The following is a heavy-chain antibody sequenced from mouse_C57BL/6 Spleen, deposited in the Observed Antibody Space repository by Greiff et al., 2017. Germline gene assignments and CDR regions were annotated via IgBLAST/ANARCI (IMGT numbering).Heavy chain of an antibody. D-gene: IGHD3-3*01. J-gene: IGHJ4*01. V-gene: IGHV1-82*01. CDR3: ARERAFYYAMDY. Sequence: QVQLQQSGPELVKPGASVKISCKASGYAFSSSWMNWVKQRPGKGLEWIGRIYPGDGDTNYTGKFKGKATLTADKSSSTAYMQLSSLTSEDSAVYVCARERAFYYAMDYWGQGTSVTVSS. CDR2: IYPGDGDT. CDR1: GYAFSSSW.